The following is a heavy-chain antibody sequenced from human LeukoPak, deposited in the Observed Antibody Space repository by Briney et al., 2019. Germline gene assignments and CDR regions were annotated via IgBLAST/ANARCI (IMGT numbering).Heavy chain of an antibody. D-gene: IGHD3-3*01. CDR1: GDSISSSSYY. Sequence: SETLSLTCNVSGDSISSSSYYWDWIRQPPGKGLEWIGNMDYSGSTYYNPSLKSRVTIPVDTSKNQFSLKLRSVTAADTAVYYCARHVKDSSVFGVVSWDYYYGMDVWGQGTTVTVSS. V-gene: IGHV4-39*01. J-gene: IGHJ6*02. CDR2: MDYSGST. CDR3: ARHVKDSSVFGVVSWDYYYGMDV.